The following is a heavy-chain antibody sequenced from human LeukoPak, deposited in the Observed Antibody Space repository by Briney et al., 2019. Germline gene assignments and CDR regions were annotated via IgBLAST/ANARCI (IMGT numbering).Heavy chain of an antibody. Sequence: DPSETLSLTCTVSGDSISTNYWNWIRQPPGKGLEWIGFIYDSGSTTYNPSLKSRVTISEDTSKNQFSLKLSSVTAADTAVYFCVRGNGDPRVKYYYYYMDVWGKGTTVAVSS. D-gene: IGHD4-17*01. V-gene: IGHV4-59*01. CDR2: IYDSGST. CDR3: VRGNGDPRVKYYYYYMDV. J-gene: IGHJ6*03. CDR1: GDSISTNY.